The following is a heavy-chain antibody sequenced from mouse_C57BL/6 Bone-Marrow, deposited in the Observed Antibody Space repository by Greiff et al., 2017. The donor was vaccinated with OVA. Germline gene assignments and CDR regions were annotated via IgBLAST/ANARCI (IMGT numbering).Heavy chain of an antibody. V-gene: IGHV5-17*01. CDR1: GFTFSDYG. Sequence: EVQLQESGGGLVKPGGSLKLSCAASGFTFSDYGMHWVRQAPEKGLEWVAYISSGSSTIYYADTVKGRFTISRDNAKNTLFLQMTSLRSEDTAMYYCAGGDEGAMDYWGQGTSVTVSA. CDR3: AGGDEGAMDY. J-gene: IGHJ4*01. CDR2: ISSGSSTI.